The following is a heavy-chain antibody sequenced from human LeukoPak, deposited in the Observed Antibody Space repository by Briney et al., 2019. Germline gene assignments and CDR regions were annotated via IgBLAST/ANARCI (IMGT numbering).Heavy chain of an antibody. Sequence: ASVKVSCKASGYTFSRYGFSWVRQAPGQGLEWMGWISTYNGNTNYAQKFQGRVTITTDTSTNTAYMELRSLRSDDTAVYYCARDLDYYDSSGSGWFAPWGQGTLVTVSS. D-gene: IGHD3-22*01. CDR2: ISTYNGNT. CDR3: ARDLDYYDSSGSGWFAP. V-gene: IGHV1-18*01. CDR1: GYTFSRYG. J-gene: IGHJ5*02.